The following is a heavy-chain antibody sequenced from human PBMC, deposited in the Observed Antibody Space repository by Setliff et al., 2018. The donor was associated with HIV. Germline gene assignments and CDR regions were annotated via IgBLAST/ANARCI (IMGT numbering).Heavy chain of an antibody. V-gene: IGHV1-69*13. CDR2: IIPILGPA. CDR3: ARGLGNFVPDLIGYFDY. Sequence: SVKVSCKASGYTFSDYYLHWVRQAPGQGLEWMGGIIPILGPANYAQKFQGRVTITAGEYTTTSYMELRNLRSEDTAIYYCARGLGNFVPDLIGYFDYWGQGTLVTVSS. D-gene: IGHD3-3*02. CDR1: GYTFSDYY. J-gene: IGHJ4*02.